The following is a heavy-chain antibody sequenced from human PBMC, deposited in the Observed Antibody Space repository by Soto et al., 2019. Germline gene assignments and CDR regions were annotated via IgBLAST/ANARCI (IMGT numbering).Heavy chain of an antibody. CDR2: IYSGGST. CDR3: ARDKGYCSGGSCYIDY. V-gene: IGHV3-66*01. CDR1: GFTVSSNY. D-gene: IGHD2-15*01. J-gene: IGHJ4*02. Sequence: GGSLRLSCAASGFTVSSNYMSWVRQAPGKGLEWVSVIYSGGSTYYADSVKGRFTISRDNSKNTLYLQMNSLRAEDTAVYYCARDKGYCSGGSCYIDYWGQGTLVTVSS.